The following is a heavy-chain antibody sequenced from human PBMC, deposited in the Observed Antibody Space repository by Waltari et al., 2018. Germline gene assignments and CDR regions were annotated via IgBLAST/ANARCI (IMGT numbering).Heavy chain of an antibody. CDR3: ARGAYYDSRRTGGWFDP. D-gene: IGHD3-22*01. V-gene: IGHV1-2*01. CDR1: GYTFTGYY. CDR2: INPNSCGT. Sequence: QVQLVQSGAEVKKPGASVKVSCKASGYTFTGYYMHWVRQAPGQGLEWMGRINPNSCGTNYAQKFQGRVTSTRDTSISTAYMELSRLRSDDTAVYYCARGAYYDSRRTGGWFDPWGQGTLVTVSS. J-gene: IGHJ5*02.